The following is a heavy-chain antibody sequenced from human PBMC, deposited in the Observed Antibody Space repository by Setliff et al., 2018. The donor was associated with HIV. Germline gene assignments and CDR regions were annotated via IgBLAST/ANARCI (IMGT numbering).Heavy chain of an antibody. J-gene: IGHJ3*02. D-gene: IGHD3-16*02. CDR2: INHSGST. CDR1: GGSINSGSHY. CDR3: ARGLRSFSAKYAFDI. Sequence: SETLSLTCTVSGGSINSGSHYWSWIRQPPGKGLEWIGEINHSGSTNHNPSLKSRVTISEDTSKKQFSLKLSSVTAADTAVYYCARGLRSFSAKYAFDIWGQGTMVTVSS. V-gene: IGHV4-39*07.